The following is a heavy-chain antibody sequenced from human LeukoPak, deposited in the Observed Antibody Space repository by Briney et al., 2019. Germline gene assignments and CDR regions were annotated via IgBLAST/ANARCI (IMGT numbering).Heavy chain of an antibody. J-gene: IGHJ4*02. CDR1: GYTFTSYG. CDR2: ISAYNGNT. CDR3: AREVPYDSSFYYQPFDY. V-gene: IGHV1-18*01. Sequence: ASVKVSCKASGYTFTSYGIGWVRQAPGQGLEGMGWISAYNGNTNYAQKLQGRVTMTTDTSTSTAYMNLRSLRSDDTAVSYCAREVPYDSSFYYQPFDYWGQGTLVTVSS. D-gene: IGHD3-22*01.